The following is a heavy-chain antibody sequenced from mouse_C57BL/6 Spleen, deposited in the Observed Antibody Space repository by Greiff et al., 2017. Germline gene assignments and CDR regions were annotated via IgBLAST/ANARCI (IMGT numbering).Heavy chain of an antibody. CDR2: ISYDGSN. D-gene: IGHD1-1*01. Sequence: EVQLQQSGPGLVKPSQSLSLTCSVTGYSITSGYYWNWIRQFPGNKLEWMGYISYDGSNNYNPSLKNRISITRDTSKNQFFLKLNSVTTEDTATYYCARGLTTVHYFDYWGQGTTLTVSS. CDR3: ARGLTTVHYFDY. J-gene: IGHJ2*01. V-gene: IGHV3-6*01. CDR1: GYSITSGYY.